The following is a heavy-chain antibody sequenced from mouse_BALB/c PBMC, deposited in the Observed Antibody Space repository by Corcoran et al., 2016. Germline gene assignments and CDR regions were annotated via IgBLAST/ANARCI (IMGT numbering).Heavy chain of an antibody. CDR2: INPYNDGT. J-gene: IGHJ2*01. D-gene: IGHD1-2*01. Sequence: EVQLQQSGPELVKHGASVKMSCKASGYTFTSYDMHWVKQKPGQGIEWIGYINPYNDGTKYNEKFKGKATLTSDKSSSTAYIELSSLTSEDSAVYYCARNGAAGFDYWGQGTTLTVSS. V-gene: IGHV1S136*01. CDR3: ARNGAAGFDY. CDR1: GYTFTSYD.